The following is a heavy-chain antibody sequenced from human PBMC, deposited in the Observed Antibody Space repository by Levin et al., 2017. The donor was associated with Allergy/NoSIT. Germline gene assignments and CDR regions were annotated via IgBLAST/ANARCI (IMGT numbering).Heavy chain of an antibody. D-gene: IGHD3-3*01. V-gene: IGHV3-74*01. CDR2: LNSDGSRA. CDR3: AKDRSDVAVVGTASKHYYHGMDV. Sequence: GGSLRLSCAASGFTFNGYWMHWVRQAPGKGLMWVSRLNSDGSRAAYADSVKGRFTISRDNAKNTLFLHMSSLRAEDTSVYYCAKDRSDVAVVGTASKHYYHGMDVWGQGTTVTVSS. CDR1: GFTFNGYW. J-gene: IGHJ6*02.